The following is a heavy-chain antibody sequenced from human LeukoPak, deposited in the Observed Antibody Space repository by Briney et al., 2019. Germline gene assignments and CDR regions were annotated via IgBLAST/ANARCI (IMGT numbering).Heavy chain of an antibody. V-gene: IGHV1-3*03. D-gene: IGHD3-10*01. CDR2: INAGNGNT. Sequence: ASVKVSCKASGYTFTGYYMHWVRQAPGQRLEWMGWINAGNGNTKYSQEFQGRVTITRDTSASTAYMELSSLRSEDMAVYYCARGHVHSYGSGSYFSFGDAFDIWGQGTMVTVSS. CDR3: ARGHVHSYGSGSYFSFGDAFDI. CDR1: GYTFTGYY. J-gene: IGHJ3*02.